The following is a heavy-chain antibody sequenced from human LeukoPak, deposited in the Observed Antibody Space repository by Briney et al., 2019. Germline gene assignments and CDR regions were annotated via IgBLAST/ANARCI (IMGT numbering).Heavy chain of an antibody. J-gene: IGHJ4*02. CDR1: GFTFSSYS. D-gene: IGHD6-19*01. CDR3: ARGLFSSGWYIDY. CDR2: ISSSSSYI. V-gene: IGHV3-21*01. Sequence: GGSLRLSCAASGFTFSSYSMNWVRQAPGKGVEWVSSISSSSSYIYYADSVKGRFTISRDNAKNSLYLQMNSLRAEDTAVYYCARGLFSSGWYIDYWGQGTLVTVSS.